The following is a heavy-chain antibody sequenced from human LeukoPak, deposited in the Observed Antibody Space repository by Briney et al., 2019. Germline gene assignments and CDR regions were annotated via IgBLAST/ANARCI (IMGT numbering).Heavy chain of an antibody. J-gene: IGHJ6*02. V-gene: IGHV4-59*08. CDR1: GGTISSYY. CDR3: ARHNDYYVVGGMDV. Sequence: SETLSLTCTVSGGTISSYYWSWIRQPPGKGLEWIGYIYYSGSTNYNPSLKSRVTISVDTSKNQFSLKLSSVTAADTAVYYCARHNDYYVVGGMDVWGQGTTVTVSS. CDR2: IYYSGST. D-gene: IGHD3-10*02.